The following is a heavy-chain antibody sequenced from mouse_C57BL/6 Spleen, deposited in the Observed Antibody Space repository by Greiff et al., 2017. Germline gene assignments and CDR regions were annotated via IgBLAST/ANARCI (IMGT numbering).Heavy chain of an antibody. Sequence: QVQLQQPGAELVKPGASVKLSCKASGYTFTSYWMQWVKQRPGQGLEWIGEIDPSDSYTNYNQKFKGKATLTVDTSSSTASMQLSSLTSEDSAVYYCASYSNHWYFDVWGTGTTVTVSS. V-gene: IGHV1-50*01. CDR2: IDPSDSYT. D-gene: IGHD2-5*01. CDR1: GYTFTSYW. CDR3: ASYSNHWYFDV. J-gene: IGHJ1*03.